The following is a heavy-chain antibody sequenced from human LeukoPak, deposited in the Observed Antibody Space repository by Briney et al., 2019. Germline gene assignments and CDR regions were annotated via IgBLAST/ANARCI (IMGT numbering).Heavy chain of an antibody. CDR3: ATDYAGNSVPDY. CDR2: INPNSGGT. CDR1: GYTFTGYY. D-gene: IGHD4-23*01. V-gene: IGHV1-2*02. Sequence: ASVKVSCKASGYTFTGYYMHWVRQAPGQGLEWMGWINPNSGGTNYAQKFQGRVTMTRDASISTACMELSWLRSDDTALYYCATDYAGNSVPDYWGQGTLVTVSS. J-gene: IGHJ4*02.